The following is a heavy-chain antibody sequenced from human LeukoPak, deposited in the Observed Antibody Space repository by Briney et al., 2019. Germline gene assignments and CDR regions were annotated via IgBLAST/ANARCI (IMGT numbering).Heavy chain of an antibody. CDR2: IKPNSGDT. V-gene: IGHV1-2*02. Sequence: ASVKVSCKASGFTLTGYYMHWVRQDPRQGLQWMGWIKPNSGDTDYAQKFQGRVTMTRDTSISTVYMELSNLRSDDTAVYYCARADSVPAGDYHYWYMDVWGKGTTVTVSS. CDR1: GFTLTGYY. J-gene: IGHJ6*03. CDR3: ARADSVPAGDYHYWYMDV. D-gene: IGHD2-2*01.